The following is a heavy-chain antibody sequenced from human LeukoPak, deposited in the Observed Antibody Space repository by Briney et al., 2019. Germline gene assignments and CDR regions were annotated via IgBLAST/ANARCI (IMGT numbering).Heavy chain of an antibody. CDR3: ARMAPYGDYLHDS. Sequence: PSETLSLTCAVYGGSFSGYYWSWIRQPPGKGLEWIGEINHSGSTNYNPSLKSRVTISVDTSKNQFSLKLSSVTAADTAVYYCARMAPYGDYLHDSWGQGTLVTVSS. CDR2: INHSGST. CDR1: GGSFSGYY. V-gene: IGHV4-34*01. J-gene: IGHJ4*02. D-gene: IGHD4-17*01.